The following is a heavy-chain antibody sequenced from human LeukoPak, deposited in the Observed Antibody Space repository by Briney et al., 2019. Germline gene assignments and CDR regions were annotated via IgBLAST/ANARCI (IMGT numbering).Heavy chain of an antibody. D-gene: IGHD2-15*01. CDR3: ASFIAGY. CDR2: INSDGSST. V-gene: IGHV3-74*01. Sequence: GGSLRLSCAASGFTFRSYWMHSVRQAPGKGLVWVSRINSDGSSTSYADSVKGRFTISRDNAQNTLYLQMNSLRSEDTAVYYCASFIAGYWGQGTLVTVSS. CDR1: GFTFRSYW. J-gene: IGHJ4*02.